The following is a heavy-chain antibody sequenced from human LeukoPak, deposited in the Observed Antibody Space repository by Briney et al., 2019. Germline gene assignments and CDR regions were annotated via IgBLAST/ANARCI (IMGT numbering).Heavy chain of an antibody. V-gene: IGHV4-39*01. J-gene: IGHJ3*02. CDR3: ARHGGRGGAGGSYFSSAFDI. CDR2: VYYSGTT. Sequence: SETLSLTCTVSGGSVSSGSHYWSWLRQPAGKGLEWIGSVYYSGTTYYTPSLKSRLTTSVDTSKNQFSLRLTSVTAADTAVYYCARHGGRGGAGGSYFSSAFDIWGQGTMVTVSS. D-gene: IGHD1-26*01. CDR1: GGSVSSGSHY.